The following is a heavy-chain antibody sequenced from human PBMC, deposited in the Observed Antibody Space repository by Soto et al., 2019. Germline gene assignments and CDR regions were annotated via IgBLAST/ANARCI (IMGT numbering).Heavy chain of an antibody. Sequence: ASVTVSCKASGYTFTSYAMHWVRQAPGQRLEWMGWINAGNGNTKYSQKFQGRVTITRDTSASTAYMELSSLRVEDTAVYYCVKEQSSGYWRTADYWGQGTLVTVSS. CDR1: GYTFTSYA. CDR2: INAGNGNT. V-gene: IGHV1-3*01. J-gene: IGHJ4*02. D-gene: IGHD6-25*01. CDR3: VKEQSSGYWRTADY.